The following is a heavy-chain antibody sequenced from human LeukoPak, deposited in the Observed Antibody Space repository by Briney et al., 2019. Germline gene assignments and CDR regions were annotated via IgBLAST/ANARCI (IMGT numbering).Heavy chain of an antibody. J-gene: IGHJ6*03. CDR2: IRYDGSNK. D-gene: IGHD2-8*01. CDR3: AKSVRYCTNGVCFLNYMDV. CDR1: GFTFSSYG. V-gene: IGHV3-30*02. Sequence: GGSLRLSCAASGFTFSSYGMHWVRQAPGKGLEWVAFIRYDGSNKYYADSVKGRFTISRDNSKNTRYLQMNSLRAEDTAVYYCAKSVRYCTNGVCFLNYMDVWGKGTTVTVSS.